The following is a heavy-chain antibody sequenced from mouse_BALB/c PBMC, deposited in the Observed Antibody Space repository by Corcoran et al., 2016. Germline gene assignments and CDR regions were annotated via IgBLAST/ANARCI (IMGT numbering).Heavy chain of an antibody. CDR3: ARGEYTGRFAY. CDR2: INPNNGGT. Sequence: EVLLQQSGPELVKPSASVKLPCKASGYTFTDYNMDWVKQSHGKSLEWIGDINPNNGGTIYNQKFTGKATLTVDKSSSTAYMELRSLTSEDTAVYYCARGEYTGRFAYWGQGTLVTVS. V-gene: IGHV1-18*01. CDR1: GYTFTDYN. D-gene: IGHD3-1*01. J-gene: IGHJ3*01.